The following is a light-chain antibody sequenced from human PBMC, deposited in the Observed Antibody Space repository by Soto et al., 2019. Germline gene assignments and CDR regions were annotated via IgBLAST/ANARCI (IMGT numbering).Light chain of an antibody. J-gene: IGLJ2*01. CDR2: DVS. CDR3: SSYTSSSTLV. CDR1: SSDVGAYNY. Sequence: QSALTQPASVSGSPGQSITLSCTGTSSDVGAYNYVSWYQQHPAKAPKLMIYDVSNRPSGVSNRFSGSKSGNTASLTISGLQAEDEADYCCSSYTSSSTLVFGGGTKVTVL. V-gene: IGLV2-14*01.